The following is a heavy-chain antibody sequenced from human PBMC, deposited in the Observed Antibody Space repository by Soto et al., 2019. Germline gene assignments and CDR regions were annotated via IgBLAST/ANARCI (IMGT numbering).Heavy chain of an antibody. CDR1: GFPFSDYY. D-gene: IGHD2-2*01. CDR2: ISSSGSTI. Sequence: PGGSLRLSCAASGFPFSDYYMSWIRQAPGKGLEWVSYISSSGSTIYYADSVKGRFTISRDNAKNSLYLQMNSLRAEDTAVYYCARVHCSSTSCYQDHAYLQNWGQGTLVTVSS. J-gene: IGHJ1*01. V-gene: IGHV3-11*01. CDR3: ARVHCSSTSCYQDHAYLQN.